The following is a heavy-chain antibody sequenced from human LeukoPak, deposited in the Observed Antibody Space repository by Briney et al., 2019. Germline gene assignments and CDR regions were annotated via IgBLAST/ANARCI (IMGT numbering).Heavy chain of an antibody. J-gene: IGHJ4*02. CDR3: ARGGGGLNWNDEDGRIDY. CDR1: GFMFDDYD. D-gene: IGHD1-1*01. Sequence: GGSLRLSCAASGFMFDDYDMSWVRQAPGKGLEWVSGINWNAGSTAYADSVKGRFTISRDNTKNTLYLQMNSLRAEDTAVYYCARGGGGLNWNDEDGRIDYWGQGTLVTVSS. CDR2: INWNAGST. V-gene: IGHV3-20*04.